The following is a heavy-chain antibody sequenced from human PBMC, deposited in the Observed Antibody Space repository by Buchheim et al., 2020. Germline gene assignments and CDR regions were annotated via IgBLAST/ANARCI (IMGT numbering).Heavy chain of an antibody. J-gene: IGHJ4*02. CDR3: AREVMGAITSDY. Sequence: EVQLVESGGGLVQPGGSLRLSCAASGFIFSDYDMNWVRQAPGEGLEWVSYISSSGNRIYYTDSVRGRFTISRDNGKNSLYLQRNSLRAEDTAVYYCAREVMGAITSDYWGQGTL. CDR2: ISSSGNRI. CDR1: GFIFSDYD. V-gene: IGHV3-48*03. D-gene: IGHD1-26*01.